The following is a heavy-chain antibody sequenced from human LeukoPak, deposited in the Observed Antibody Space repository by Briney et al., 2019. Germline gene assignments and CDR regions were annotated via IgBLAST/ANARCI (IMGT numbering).Heavy chain of an antibody. J-gene: IGHJ4*02. CDR3: ATETGTTESFDY. CDR1: GFTFRNAW. Sequence: GGSLRLSCAASGFTFRNAWMTWVRQAPGKGLEWVSYISSSGSTIYYADSVKGRFTISRDNAKNSLYLQMNSLRAEDTAVYYCATETGTTESFDYWGQGTLVTVSS. D-gene: IGHD1-1*01. CDR2: ISSSGSTI. V-gene: IGHV3-48*04.